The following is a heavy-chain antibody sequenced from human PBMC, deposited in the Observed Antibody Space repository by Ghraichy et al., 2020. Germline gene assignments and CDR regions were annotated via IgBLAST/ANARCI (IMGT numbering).Heavy chain of an antibody. V-gene: IGHV3-48*02. D-gene: IGHD4-23*01. J-gene: IGHJ6*02. CDR2: ITGSGRTK. Sequence: GVLRLSCVGSGFPFSSYSFNWVRQSPGKGLEWVSYITGSGRTKSYADSVKGRFTISRDNAQNSLYLQMNSLRDEDTAVYYCARGSRVVRFFYYDGMDVWGQGTTVTVSS. CDR3: ARGSRVVRFFYYDGMDV. CDR1: GFPFSSYS.